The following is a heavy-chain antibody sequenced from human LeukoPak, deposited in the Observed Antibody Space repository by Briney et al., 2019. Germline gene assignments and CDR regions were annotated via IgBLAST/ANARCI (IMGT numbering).Heavy chain of an antibody. J-gene: IGHJ6*02. V-gene: IGHV5-51*01. CDR2: IYPGDSDT. CDR1: GYIFTSYW. CDR3: ARHRSIAAAGNYYYYGMDV. D-gene: IGHD6-13*01. Sequence: GESLKISCKGSGYIFTSYWIGWVRQMPGKGLEWMGIIYPGDSDTRYSPSFQGQVTISADKSISTAYLQWSSLKASDTAMYYCARHRSIAAAGNYYYYGMDVWGQGTTVTVSS.